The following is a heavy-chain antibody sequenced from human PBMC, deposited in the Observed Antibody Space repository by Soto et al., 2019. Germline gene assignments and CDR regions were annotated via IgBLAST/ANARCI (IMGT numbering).Heavy chain of an antibody. J-gene: IGHJ4*02. CDR2: VHHNGGT. V-gene: IGHV4-34*01. CDR1: GGSFSGYH. D-gene: IGHD6-19*01. CDR3: TRGYGEQWATSDY. Sequence: QVQLQQWGAGLLKPSETLSLTCAVYGGSFSGYHYTWIRQPPGKGLEWIGEVHHNGGTNYIPSLASRVTISVDASKNQFSLRLSSATAADTAVYYCTRGYGEQWATSDYWGQGTLVTVSS.